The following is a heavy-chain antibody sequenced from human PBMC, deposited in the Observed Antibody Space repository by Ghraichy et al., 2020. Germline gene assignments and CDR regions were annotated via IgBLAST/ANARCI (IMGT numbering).Heavy chain of an antibody. CDR3: ARGIYSSSPKTAGY. V-gene: IGHV3-74*01. Sequence: GGSLRLSCAASGFTFNSYWMHWVRQAPGKGLMWVSRIDSDGSTTNYADSVKGRFTISRDNAKNTLYLQMNSLRAEDTAVYYCARGIYSSSPKTAGYWGQGTLFTVSS. CDR2: IDSDGSTT. J-gene: IGHJ4*02. CDR1: GFTFNSYW. D-gene: IGHD6-6*01.